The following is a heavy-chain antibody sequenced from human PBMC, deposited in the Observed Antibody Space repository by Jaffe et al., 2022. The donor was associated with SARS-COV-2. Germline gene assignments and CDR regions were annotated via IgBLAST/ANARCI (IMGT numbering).Heavy chain of an antibody. V-gene: IGHV1-18*01. Sequence: QVQLVQSGAEVKKPGASVKVSCKASGYTFISYGVSWVRQAPGQGLEWMGWISTYNGNTKYAQKFQDRVTMTRDTSTSTAYMELRSLRSDDTAVYYCARDRDLIYGSGSYRPYKWFDPWGQGTLVTVSS. CDR3: ARDRDLIYGSGSYRPYKWFDP. J-gene: IGHJ5*02. CDR1: GYTFISYG. D-gene: IGHD3-10*01. CDR2: ISTYNGNT.